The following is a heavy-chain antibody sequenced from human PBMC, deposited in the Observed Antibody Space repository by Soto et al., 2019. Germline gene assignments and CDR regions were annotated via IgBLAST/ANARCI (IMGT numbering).Heavy chain of an antibody. V-gene: IGHV4-34*01. D-gene: IGHD5-12*01. CDR2: VKDGGHT. CDR3: ARGQEGVVATH. CDR1: GGSLSGYY. J-gene: IGHJ4*02. Sequence: QVQLQQWGAGLLKPSETLSPNCAVTGGSLSGYYWSWIRQPPGKGLEWIGEVKDGGHTNYSPSLRGRVTISSDTSNNQFSLSLTSLTAADTGVYYCARGQEGVVATHWDQGSLVTVSS.